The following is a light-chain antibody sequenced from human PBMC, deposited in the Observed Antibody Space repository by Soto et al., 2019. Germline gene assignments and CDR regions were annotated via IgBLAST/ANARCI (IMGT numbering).Light chain of an antibody. CDR1: QGISSN. Sequence: DIQMTQSPSSLSASVGDRVTITCRASQGISSNLAWYQQKPGKAPKLLIYKASILESGVPSRFSGSGSGADFTLTFSSLQPDDFATYYCQQYHTFPTFGQGTKVDIK. CDR3: QQYHTFPT. J-gene: IGKJ1*01. CDR2: KAS. V-gene: IGKV1-5*03.